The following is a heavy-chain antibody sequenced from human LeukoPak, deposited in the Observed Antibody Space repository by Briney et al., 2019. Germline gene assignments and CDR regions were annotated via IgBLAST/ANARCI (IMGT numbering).Heavy chain of an antibody. CDR1: GGSFSGYY. J-gene: IGHJ4*02. D-gene: IGHD3-16*02. Sequence: SETLSLTCAAYGGSFSGYYWSWIRQPPGKGLEWIGEINRSGSTNYNPSLKSRVSISVDTSKNYFSLKLSSVTAADTAVYYCARLSFGGVIVYYFDYWGQGTLVTVSS. V-gene: IGHV4-34*01. CDR3: ARLSFGGVIVYYFDY. CDR2: INRSGST.